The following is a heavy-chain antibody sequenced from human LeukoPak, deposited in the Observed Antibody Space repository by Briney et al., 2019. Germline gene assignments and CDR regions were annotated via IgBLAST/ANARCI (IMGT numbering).Heavy chain of an antibody. CDR3: AKDLAFSESLDH. J-gene: IGHJ4*02. Sequence: GRALRLSCVASGFTFGSYGMHWVRQAPGKGLEWVALISTDGRTKFYVDSVKGRFTVSRDNSKNTVYLQMNSLRTDDTAVYYCAKDLAFSESLDHWGQGTVVSVSS. D-gene: IGHD1-26*01. CDR1: GFTFGSYG. V-gene: IGHV3-30*18. CDR2: ISTDGRTK.